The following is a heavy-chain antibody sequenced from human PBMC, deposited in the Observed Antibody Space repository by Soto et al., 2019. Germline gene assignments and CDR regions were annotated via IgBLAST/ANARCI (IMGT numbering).Heavy chain of an antibody. V-gene: IGHV1-69*01. J-gene: IGHJ4*02. Sequence: QVQVVQSGAEVKKPGPSVKVSCKVSGDSFSSYAISWVRLAHGQGLEWMGGIIPILTTANYAQKFQDRVTITADESTSTAYMEVSSLTSEDTAVYYCARKAGGGNYYILYFWGQGTLVTVSS. CDR2: IIPILTTA. CDR1: GDSFSSYA. D-gene: IGHD2-15*01. CDR3: ARKAGGGNYYILYF.